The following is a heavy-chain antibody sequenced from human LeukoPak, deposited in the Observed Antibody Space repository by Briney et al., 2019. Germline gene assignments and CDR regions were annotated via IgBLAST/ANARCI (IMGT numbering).Heavy chain of an antibody. V-gene: IGHV3-73*01. CDR2: IRSKANSYAT. D-gene: IGHD2-21*02. J-gene: IGHJ3*02. CDR3: TRSVTAYIRYAFDI. Sequence: GGSLRLSCAASGFTFSGSAMHWVRQASGEGLEWVDRIRSKANSYATAYAASVKGRFTISRDDSKNTAYLQMNSLKTEDTAVYYCTRSVTAYIRYAFDIWGQGTMVTVSS. CDR1: GFTFSGSA.